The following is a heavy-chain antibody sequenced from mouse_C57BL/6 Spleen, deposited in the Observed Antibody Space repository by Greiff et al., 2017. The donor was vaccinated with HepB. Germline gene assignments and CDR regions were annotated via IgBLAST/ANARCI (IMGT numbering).Heavy chain of an antibody. Sequence: VQLQQSGPGLVKPSQSLSLTCSVTGYSITSGYYWNWIRQFPGNKLEWMGYISYDGSNNYNPSLKNRISITRDTSKNQFFLKLNSVTTEDTATYYCARGDYYRAYWGQGTLVTVSA. CDR2: ISYDGSN. CDR3: ARGDYYRAY. J-gene: IGHJ3*01. D-gene: IGHD1-1*01. CDR1: GYSITSGYY. V-gene: IGHV3-6*01.